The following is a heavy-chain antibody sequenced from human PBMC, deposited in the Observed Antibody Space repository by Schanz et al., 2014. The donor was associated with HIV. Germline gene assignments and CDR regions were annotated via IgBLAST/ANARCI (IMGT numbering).Heavy chain of an antibody. CDR1: GFIFSSYG. D-gene: IGHD2-8*02. V-gene: IGHV3-30*18. CDR2: ISNDGRQK. CDR3: AKPRAFYDSTGLPLDH. J-gene: IGHJ4*02. Sequence: VQLLESGGGLVQPGGSLRLSCGASGFIFSSYGMSWVRQSPGKGLEWVAFISNDGRQKSYTDSVKGRFTISRDNSKNTLYLQMDTLRRDDTAVYYCAKPRAFYDSTGLPLDHWGQGTLVTVSS.